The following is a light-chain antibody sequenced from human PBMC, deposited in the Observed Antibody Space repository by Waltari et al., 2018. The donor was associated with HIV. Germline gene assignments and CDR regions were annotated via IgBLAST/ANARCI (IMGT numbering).Light chain of an antibody. CDR3: QQYGSSPRA. V-gene: IGKV3-20*01. Sequence: EIVLTPSPGTLSLSPGERATLSCRASQSVSSSYLAWYQQKPGQAPRLLIYGESSRATGIPDRFSGSGSGTDFTLTISRLKPEDFAVYYCQQYGSSPRAFGQGTRLEIK. CDR1: QSVSSSY. J-gene: IGKJ5*01. CDR2: GES.